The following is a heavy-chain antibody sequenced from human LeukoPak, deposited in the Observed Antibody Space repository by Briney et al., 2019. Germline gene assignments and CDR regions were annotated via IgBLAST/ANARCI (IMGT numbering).Heavy chain of an antibody. CDR2: ISSSSNYI. CDR1: GFTFSSYS. D-gene: IGHD3-22*01. Sequence: GGSLRLSCVASGFTFSSYSMNWVRQAPGKGLEWVSSISSSSNYIHYADSMKGRFTISRDNAKNSLYLQMNSLRAEDTAVYYCARDRYSDSSGYYFYFYGMDVWGQGTTVTVSS. CDR3: ARDRYSDSSGYYFYFYGMDV. J-gene: IGHJ6*02. V-gene: IGHV3-21*06.